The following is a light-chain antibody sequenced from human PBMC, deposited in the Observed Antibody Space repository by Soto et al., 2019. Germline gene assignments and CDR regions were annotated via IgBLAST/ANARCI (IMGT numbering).Light chain of an antibody. CDR2: RAS. CDR3: QQYDSYSRE. Sequence: DIQMTQSPSTLSASVGDRVNITCRASQSISNWLAWYRQKPGKAPTLLIYRASNLEGGVPSRFSGSGSGTEFTLTISSLQPDDFATYYCQQYDSYSREFGQGTKVEIK. V-gene: IGKV1-5*03. J-gene: IGKJ1*01. CDR1: QSISNW.